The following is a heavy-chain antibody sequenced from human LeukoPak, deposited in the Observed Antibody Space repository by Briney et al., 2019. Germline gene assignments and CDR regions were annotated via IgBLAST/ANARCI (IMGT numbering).Heavy chain of an antibody. CDR3: ARVAATNDY. V-gene: IGHV3-74*01. Sequence: PGGSLRLSCAASGFTFSSYWIHWVRQAPGKRPVWVARVNNDGSSTNYADSVKGRFTISRDNAKNTLYLQMNSLRAEDTAVYYCARVAATNDYWGQGTLVTVSS. CDR2: VNNDGSST. CDR1: GFTFSSYW. J-gene: IGHJ4*02. D-gene: IGHD5-12*01.